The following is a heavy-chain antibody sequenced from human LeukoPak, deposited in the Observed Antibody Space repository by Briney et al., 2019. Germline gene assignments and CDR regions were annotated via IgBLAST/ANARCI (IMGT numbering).Heavy chain of an antibody. CDR2: ISYDGSNK. CDR3: AGDKVRQQLFYGMDV. J-gene: IGHJ6*02. CDR1: GFTFSSYA. V-gene: IGHV3-30-3*01. Sequence: GGSLRLSCAASGFTFSSYAMHWVRQAPGKGLEWVAVISYDGSNKYYADSVKGRFTISRDNSKNTLYLQMNSLRAEDTAVYYCAGDKVRQQLFYGMDVWGQGTTVTVSS. D-gene: IGHD6-13*01.